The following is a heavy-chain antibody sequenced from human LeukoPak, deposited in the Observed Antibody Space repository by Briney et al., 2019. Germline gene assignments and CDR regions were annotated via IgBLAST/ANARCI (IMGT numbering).Heavy chain of an antibody. CDR1: GFTFSSYS. D-gene: IGHD4-17*01. J-gene: IGHJ6*03. CDR3: AKTTDNYYYYYMDV. V-gene: IGHV3-21*01. CDR2: ISSSSSYI. Sequence: NPGGSLRLSCAASGFTFSSYSMNWVRQAPGKGLEWVSSISSSSSYIYYADSVKGRFTISRDNAKKSLYLQMNSLRAEDAAVYYCAKTTDNYYYYYMDVWGKGTTVTISS.